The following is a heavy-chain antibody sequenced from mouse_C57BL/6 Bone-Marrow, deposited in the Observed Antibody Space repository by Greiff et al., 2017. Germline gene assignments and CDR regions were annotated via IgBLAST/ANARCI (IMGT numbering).Heavy chain of an antibody. Sequence: ESGAELARPGASVKLSCKASGYTFTSYGISWVKQRTGQGLEWIGEIYPRSGNTYYNEKFKGKATLTADKSSSTAYMELRSLTSEDSAVYFCAKRDALWFAYWGQGTLVTVSA. CDR3: AKRDALWFAY. CDR2: IYPRSGNT. J-gene: IGHJ3*01. CDR1: GYTFTSYG. V-gene: IGHV1-81*01.